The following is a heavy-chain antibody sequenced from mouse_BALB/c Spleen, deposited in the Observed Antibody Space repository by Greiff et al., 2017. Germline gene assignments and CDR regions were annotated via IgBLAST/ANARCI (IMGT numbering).Heavy chain of an antibody. CDR3: ARGGLYYGNYDTMDY. CDR2: IDPANGNT. D-gene: IGHD2-1*01. J-gene: IGHJ4*01. CDR1: GFNIKDTY. V-gene: IGHV14-3*02. Sequence: DVQLQESGAELVKPGASVKLSCTASGFNIKDTYMHWVKQRPEQGLEWIGRIDPANGNTKYDPKFQGKATITADTSSNTAYLQLSSLTSEDTAVYYCARGGLYYGNYDTMDYWGQGTSVTVSS.